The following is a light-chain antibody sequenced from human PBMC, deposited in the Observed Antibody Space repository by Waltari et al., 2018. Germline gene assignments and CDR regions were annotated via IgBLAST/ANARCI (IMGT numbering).Light chain of an antibody. V-gene: IGKV1-5*03. J-gene: IGKJ1*01. Sequence: DIQMTQSPSTLSASVGDRVTITCRASQRISSWLAWYQQKPGKATKLLIYQASSLESVVPSRFSGSGSGTEFTLTISSLQPDDFATYYCQQYNSYPWTFGQGTKVEIK. CDR1: QRISSW. CDR2: QAS. CDR3: QQYNSYPWT.